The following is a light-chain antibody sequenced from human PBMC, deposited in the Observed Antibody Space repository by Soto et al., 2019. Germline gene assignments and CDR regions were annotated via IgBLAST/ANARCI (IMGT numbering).Light chain of an antibody. CDR2: AAS. Sequence: DVLMTQFPSSVSASVGDRVTIPCRASQGINSRLAWYRQKPGKAPALLIYAASTLHRVVPARFSGSESGTDFTLTINSLQPEDFATYYCQPGDSFPRTFGHGNKVDIK. CDR3: QPGDSFPRT. CDR1: QGINSR. J-gene: IGKJ1*01. V-gene: IGKV1-12*01.